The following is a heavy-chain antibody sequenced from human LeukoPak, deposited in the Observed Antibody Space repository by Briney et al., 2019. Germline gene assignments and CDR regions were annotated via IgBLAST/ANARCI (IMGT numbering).Heavy chain of an antibody. D-gene: IGHD2-21*01. J-gene: IGHJ4*02. CDR3: AGYCGGDCYSQYYFDY. CDR2: IYYSGST. CDR1: GGSISSYY. V-gene: IGHV4-59*01. Sequence: SETLSLTCTVSGGSISSYYWSWIRQPPGKGLEWIGYIYYSGSTNYNPSLKSRVTISVDTSKNQFSLKLSSVTAADTAVYYCAGYCGGDCYSQYYFDYWGQGTLVTVSS.